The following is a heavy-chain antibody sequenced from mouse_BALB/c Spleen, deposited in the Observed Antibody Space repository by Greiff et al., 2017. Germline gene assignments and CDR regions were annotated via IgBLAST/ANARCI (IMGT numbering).Heavy chain of an antibody. CDR3: AREGYDAMDY. Sequence: EVMLVESGGGLVKPGGSLKLSCAASGFTFSSYAMFWVRQTPETGLEWVASISSGGSTYYPDSVKGRFTISSDNARNILYLQMSSLRSEDTAMYYCAREGYDAMDYWGQGTSVTVSS. CDR1: GFTFSSYA. J-gene: IGHJ4*01. CDR2: ISSGGST. V-gene: IGHV5-6-5*01.